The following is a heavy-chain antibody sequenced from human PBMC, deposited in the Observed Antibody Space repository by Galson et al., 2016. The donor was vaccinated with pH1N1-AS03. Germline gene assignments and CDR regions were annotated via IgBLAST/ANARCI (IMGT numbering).Heavy chain of an antibody. Sequence: SLRLSCAASGFTVTRNDMHWVRQATGKGLEWVSIIAATGPTHYADSVKGRFTISREIPQNSLYLQMDSLRADDTAVYYGAVWGYISGTHGLDVWGKGTTVTVSS. V-gene: IGHV3-13*01. D-gene: IGHD5-12*01. J-gene: IGHJ6*04. CDR3: AVWGYISGTHGLDV. CDR1: GFTVTRND. CDR2: IAATGPT.